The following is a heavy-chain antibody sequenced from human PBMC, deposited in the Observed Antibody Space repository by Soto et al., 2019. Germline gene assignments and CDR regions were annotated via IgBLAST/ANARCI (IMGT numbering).Heavy chain of an antibody. V-gene: IGHV3-23*01. J-gene: IGHJ4*02. CDR1: GFTFNNYA. CDR3: AKDRYDSSGYYGDS. D-gene: IGHD3-22*01. Sequence: PGGSLRLSCAASGFTFNNYAMSWIRRAPGRGLEWVSTLSGSGVSTYYADSVKGRFTISRDNSINTLYLQVNSLRAEDTAVYYCAKDRYDSSGYYGDSWGQGTLVTVSS. CDR2: LSGSGVST.